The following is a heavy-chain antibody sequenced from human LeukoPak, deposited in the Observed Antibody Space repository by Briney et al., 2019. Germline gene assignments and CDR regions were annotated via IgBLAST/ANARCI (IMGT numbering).Heavy chain of an antibody. Sequence: PGGSLRLSCAASGFTFSSYEMNWVRQAPGKGLEWVSYITSSASTIYYADSVKGRFTISRDNAKKSLYLQMNSLRAEDTAVYYCASSSEDYGDYVNIWGQGTMVTVSS. D-gene: IGHD4-17*01. CDR1: GFTFSSYE. CDR3: ASSSEDYGDYVNI. J-gene: IGHJ3*02. CDR2: ITSSASTI. V-gene: IGHV3-48*03.